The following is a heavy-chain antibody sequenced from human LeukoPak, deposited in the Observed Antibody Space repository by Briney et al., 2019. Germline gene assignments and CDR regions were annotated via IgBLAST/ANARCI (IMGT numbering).Heavy chain of an antibody. CDR2: ISAYNGNT. J-gene: IGHJ2*01. D-gene: IGHD3-10*01. V-gene: IGHV1-18*01. CDR1: GYTFTSYG. Sequence: GASVKVSCKASGYTFTSYGISWVRQAPGQGLEWMGWISAYNGNTNYAQKLQGRVTMTTDTSTSTAYMELRSLRSDDTAVYYCARDSRVVRGVISSSLIWYFDLWGRGPLVTVSS. CDR3: ARDSRVVRGVISSSLIWYFDL.